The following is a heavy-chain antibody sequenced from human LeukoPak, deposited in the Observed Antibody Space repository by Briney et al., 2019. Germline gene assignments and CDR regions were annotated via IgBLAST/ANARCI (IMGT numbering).Heavy chain of an antibody. J-gene: IGHJ4*02. CDR3: ARHSKDYYGSGSYSANPEG. CDR1: GYSFTCYW. V-gene: IGHV5-10-1*01. D-gene: IGHD3-10*01. Sequence: GESLRISCNGSGYSFTCYWISWVRQMPGKGLEWMGRIDPSDSYTNYSPSFQGHVTISADKSISTAYLQWSSLKASDTAMYYCARHSKDYYGSGSYSANPEGWAQGTLVTVSS. CDR2: IDPSDSYT.